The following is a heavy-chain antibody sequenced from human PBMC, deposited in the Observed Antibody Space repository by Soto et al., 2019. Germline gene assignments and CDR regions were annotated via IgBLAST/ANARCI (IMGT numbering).Heavy chain of an antibody. CDR1: GFSLSDYS. Sequence: EVQLVESGGGLVKPGGSLRLSCAASGFSLSDYSMHWLRQAPGKGLEWVASISSSSSFILYAESMKGRFTISRDNAKNSLYLQMNSLSAAATAVYYCAGSSDDGRDNWGKGTLVTVSS. D-gene: IGHD1-26*01. CDR3: AGSSDDGRDN. J-gene: IGHJ4*02. CDR2: ISSSSSFI. V-gene: IGHV3-21*01.